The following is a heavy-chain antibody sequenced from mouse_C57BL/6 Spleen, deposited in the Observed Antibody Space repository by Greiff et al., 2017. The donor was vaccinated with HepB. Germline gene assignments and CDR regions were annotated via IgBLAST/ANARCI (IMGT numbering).Heavy chain of an antibody. CDR1: GYAFSSSW. Sequence: VQLQQSGPELVKPGASVKISCKASGYAFSSSWMNWVKQRPGKGLEWIGRIYPGDGDTKYNGKFKDKAPLTADNSSSTAYMQLSSLTSEDSAVYFCARGANWAWFAYWGQGTLVTVSA. D-gene: IGHD4-1*01. CDR3: ARGANWAWFAY. V-gene: IGHV1-82*01. CDR2: IYPGDGDT. J-gene: IGHJ3*01.